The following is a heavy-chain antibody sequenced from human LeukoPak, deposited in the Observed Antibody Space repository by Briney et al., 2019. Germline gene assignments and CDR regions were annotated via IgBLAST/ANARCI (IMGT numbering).Heavy chain of an antibody. CDR3: AIGTILRIGSY. D-gene: IGHD1-1*01. Sequence: PPETLSLTCTVSGGSISSYYWSWIRQPPGKGLEWIGYIYYSGSTNYNPSLKSRVTISVDTSKNQFSLKLSSVTAADTAVYYCAIGTILRIGSYWGQGTLVTVSS. CDR1: GGSISSYY. J-gene: IGHJ4*02. CDR2: IYYSGST. V-gene: IGHV4-59*12.